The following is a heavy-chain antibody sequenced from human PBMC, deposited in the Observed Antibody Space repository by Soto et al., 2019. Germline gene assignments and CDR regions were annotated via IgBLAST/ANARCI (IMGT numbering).Heavy chain of an antibody. Sequence: ASVKVSCKASGYTFTSYGISWVRQAPGQGLEWMGRISAYNGNTNYAQKLQGRVTMTTDTSTSTAYMELRSLRSDDTAVYYCARDKQQLVLGSYYFDYWGQGTLVTVSS. J-gene: IGHJ4*02. CDR2: ISAYNGNT. CDR3: ARDKQQLVLGSYYFDY. V-gene: IGHV1-18*01. D-gene: IGHD6-13*01. CDR1: GYTFTSYG.